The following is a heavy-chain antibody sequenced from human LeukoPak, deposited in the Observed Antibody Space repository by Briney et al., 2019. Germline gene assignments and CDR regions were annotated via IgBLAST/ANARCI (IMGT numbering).Heavy chain of an antibody. CDR3: ARRKLRYCSGGSCYSDYGMDV. J-gene: IGHJ6*02. CDR2: INHSGST. D-gene: IGHD2-15*01. CDR1: GGSFSGYY. V-gene: IGHV4-34*01. Sequence: PSETLSLTCAVYGGSFSGYYWSWIRQPPGKGLEWIGEINHSGSTNYNPSLKSRVTISVDTSKNQFSLKLSSVTAADTAVYYCARRKLRYCSGGSCYSDYGMDVWGQGTTVTVSS.